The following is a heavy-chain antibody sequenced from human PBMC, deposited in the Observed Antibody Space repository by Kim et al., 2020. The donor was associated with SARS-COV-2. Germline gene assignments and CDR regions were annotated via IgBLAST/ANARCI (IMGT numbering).Heavy chain of an antibody. J-gene: IGHJ4*02. CDR3: ARHHTWHPYYFDY. CDR1: GFIFSDYY. Sequence: GGSLRLSCAASGFIFSDYYMGWIRQAPGKGLEWASYIRSSGGNTYYADSVKGRFTISRDNAKNSLYLQMNSLRAEDTAVYYCARHHTWHPYYFDYWGQGTLVPVPS. V-gene: IGHV3-11*04. CDR2: IRSSGGNT.